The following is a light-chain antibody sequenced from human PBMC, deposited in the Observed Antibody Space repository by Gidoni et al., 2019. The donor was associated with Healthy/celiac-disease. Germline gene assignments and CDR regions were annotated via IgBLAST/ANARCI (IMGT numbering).Light chain of an antibody. CDR3: MQALQTPRS. CDR1: QSHLHSNGYNY. CDR2: LGS. V-gene: IGKV2-28*01. J-gene: IGKJ2*04. Sequence: DIVMTQSPLSLPVNPGEPASISCRSSQSHLHSNGYNYLDWYLQKPGQSPQLLIYLGSNRASGVPDRFSGSGSGTDFTLKISRVEAEDVGVYYCMQALQTPRSFGQGTKLEIK.